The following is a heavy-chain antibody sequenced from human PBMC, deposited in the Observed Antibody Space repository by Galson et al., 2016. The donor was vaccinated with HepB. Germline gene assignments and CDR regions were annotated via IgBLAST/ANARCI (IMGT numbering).Heavy chain of an antibody. D-gene: IGHD2/OR15-2a*01. CDR2: ISTYRGNT. V-gene: IGHV1-18*01. Sequence: SVKVSCKASGYTFTTSGISWVRQAPGHGLEWMGWISTYRGNTKYAQKFQGGLTLTTDSSTTTAYMELRSLRFDDTALYYCARDVQYRFDSWGQGTLVTVSS. CDR3: ARDVQYRFDS. CDR1: GYTFTTSG. J-gene: IGHJ4*02.